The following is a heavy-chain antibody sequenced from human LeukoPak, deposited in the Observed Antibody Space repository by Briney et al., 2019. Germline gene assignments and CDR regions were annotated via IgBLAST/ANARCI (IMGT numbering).Heavy chain of an antibody. J-gene: IGHJ4*02. D-gene: IGHD1-26*01. Sequence: SETLSLTCTVSGGSISSSNYYRSWVRQPAAKGLEWIGRIYASGSTNYNPSLKSRVTISLDTSKNQFSLKLTSVTAADTAVYYCAGAPAGSLKWESPLDYWGQGTLVTVSS. CDR3: AGAPAGSLKWESPLDY. CDR1: GGSISSSNYY. V-gene: IGHV4-61*02. CDR2: IYASGST.